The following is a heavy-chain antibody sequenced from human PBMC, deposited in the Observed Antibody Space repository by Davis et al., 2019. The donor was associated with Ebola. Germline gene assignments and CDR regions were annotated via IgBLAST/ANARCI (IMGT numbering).Heavy chain of an antibody. CDR2: VSRKGDS. V-gene: IGHV3-23*01. Sequence: GESLKISCAASGFTFKKYGMSWVRQALGKGLEWVAAVSRKGDSYYADSVRGRFTVFRDTSKDTLFLQMDSLRDEDTAVYYCAKEMDVTKPYDHWGQGTLVTVSS. J-gene: IGHJ4*02. CDR1: GFTFKKYG. CDR3: AKEMDVTKPYDH. D-gene: IGHD2-21*02.